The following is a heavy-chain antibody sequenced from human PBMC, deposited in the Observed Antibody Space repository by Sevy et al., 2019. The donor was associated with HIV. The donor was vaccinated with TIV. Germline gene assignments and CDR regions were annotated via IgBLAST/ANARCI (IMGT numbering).Heavy chain of an antibody. CDR1: GFNLNSYW. CDR2: IKLDGSVR. D-gene: IGHD6-13*01. J-gene: IGHJ1*01. Sequence: GGSLRLSCVGSGFNLNSYWMSWVRQAPGKGLEWVANIKLDGSVRFYLDSVKGRFTISRDNARNLVYLQMNSLRLEDTALYYCVRAIAADGSFWGQGTLVTVSS. CDR3: VRAIAADGSF. V-gene: IGHV3-7*01.